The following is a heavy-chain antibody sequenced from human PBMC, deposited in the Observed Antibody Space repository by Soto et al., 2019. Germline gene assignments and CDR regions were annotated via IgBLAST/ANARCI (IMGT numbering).Heavy chain of an antibody. D-gene: IGHD3-10*01. CDR3: ARVPLWFGELLGFDY. V-gene: IGHV4-59*06. CDR1: GGSMISYY. Sequence: SETLSLTCTVSGGSMISYYWSWIRQHPGKGLEWIGYIYYSGSTYYNPSLKSRVTISVDTSKNQFSLKLSSVTAADTAVYYCARVPLWFGELLGFDYWGQGTLVTVSS. J-gene: IGHJ4*02. CDR2: IYYSGST.